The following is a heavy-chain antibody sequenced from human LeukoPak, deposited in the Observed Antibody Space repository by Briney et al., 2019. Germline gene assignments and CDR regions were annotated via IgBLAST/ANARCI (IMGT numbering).Heavy chain of an antibody. D-gene: IGHD4-17*01. CDR2: INSDGSST. CDR3: ARSPLTVTTRLHFDY. Sequence: GGSLRLSCAASGFTFSSYAMSWVRQTPGKGLVWVSRINSDGSSTSYADSVKGRFTISRDNAKDTLYLQMNSLRAEDTAVYYCARSPLTVTTRLHFDYWGQGTLVTVSS. CDR1: GFTFSSYA. J-gene: IGHJ4*02. V-gene: IGHV3-74*01.